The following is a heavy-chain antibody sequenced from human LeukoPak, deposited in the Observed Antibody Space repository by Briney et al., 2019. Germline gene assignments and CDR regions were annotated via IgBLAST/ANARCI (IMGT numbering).Heavy chain of an antibody. V-gene: IGHV3-23*01. Sequence: GGSLRLSCAASGFTFSSYGMSWVRQAPGKGLEWVSAISASGGSTYYADSVKGRFTISRDNSKNTLYLQMNSLRAEDTAVYYCAKDRDYYDSTGYYDYWGQGTLVTVSS. CDR1: GFTFSSYG. CDR3: AKDRDYYDSTGYYDY. J-gene: IGHJ4*02. CDR2: ISASGGST. D-gene: IGHD3-22*01.